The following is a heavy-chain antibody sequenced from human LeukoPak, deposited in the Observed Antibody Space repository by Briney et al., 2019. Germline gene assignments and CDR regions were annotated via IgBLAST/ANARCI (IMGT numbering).Heavy chain of an antibody. Sequence: GGSLRLSCAASGFTFSSYAMSWVRQAPGKGLEWVSAISGSGGSTYYADSVKGRFTVSRDNSKNTLYLQMNSLRAEDTAVYYCAKTLVYGSGSYSRLNWFDPWGQGTLVTVSS. V-gene: IGHV3-23*01. CDR3: AKTLVYGSGSYSRLNWFDP. CDR2: ISGSGGST. CDR1: GFTFSSYA. J-gene: IGHJ5*02. D-gene: IGHD3-10*01.